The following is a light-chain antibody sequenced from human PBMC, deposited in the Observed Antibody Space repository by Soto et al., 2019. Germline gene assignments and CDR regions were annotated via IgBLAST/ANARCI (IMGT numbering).Light chain of an antibody. Sequence: EIVLTQSPGTLSLSPGERATLSCRASQSVSNSYLAWYQQKPGQAPRLLIYGASRGATGIPDRCSGSGSGTDFTLTISRLEPEDFAVYFCQQYGSSPQTFGQGTKLEI. CDR2: GAS. J-gene: IGKJ2*01. CDR1: QSVSNSY. CDR3: QQYGSSPQT. V-gene: IGKV3-20*01.